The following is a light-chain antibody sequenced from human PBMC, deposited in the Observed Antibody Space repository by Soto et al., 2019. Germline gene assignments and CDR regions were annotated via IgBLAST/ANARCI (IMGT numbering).Light chain of an antibody. V-gene: IGLV2-14*01. J-gene: IGLJ1*01. Sequence: QSALTQPASVSGSPGQSITISCTGTSSDVGGYNYVSWYQQHPGKAPKLMIYEVSNRPSGVSNRFSGSKSGNTASLTISGLQAEDEADYYCSSYTSSSTQAFGSGTQLTVL. CDR3: SSYTSSSTQA. CDR2: EVS. CDR1: SSDVGGYNY.